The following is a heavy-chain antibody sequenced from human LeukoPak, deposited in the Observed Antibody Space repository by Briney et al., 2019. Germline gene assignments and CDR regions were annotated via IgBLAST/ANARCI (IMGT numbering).Heavy chain of an antibody. J-gene: IGHJ3*02. Sequence: SETLSLTCAVYGGSFSGYYWSWIRQPPGKGLEWIGEINHSGSANYNPSIKSRVTISVDTSKNQFSLKLSSVTAADTAVYYCARPPSQSHDAFDIWGQGKMVTVSS. V-gene: IGHV4-34*01. CDR1: GGSFSGYY. CDR2: INHSGSA. CDR3: ARPPSQSHDAFDI.